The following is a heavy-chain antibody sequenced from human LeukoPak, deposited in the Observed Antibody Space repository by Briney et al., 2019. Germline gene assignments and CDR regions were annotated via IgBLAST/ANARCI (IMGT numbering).Heavy chain of an antibody. J-gene: IGHJ5*02. V-gene: IGHV1-3*01. CDR3: ARAYCSSTSCYRLDP. D-gene: IGHD2-2*01. CDR2: INGDNGNT. Sequence: ASVKVSCKASGYTITSYAIHWVRQAPGQRLEWMGWINGDNGNTKYSQKFQGRVTMTTDTSTSTAYMELRSLRSDDTAVYYCARAYCSSTSCYRLDPWGQGTLVTVSS. CDR1: GYTITSYA.